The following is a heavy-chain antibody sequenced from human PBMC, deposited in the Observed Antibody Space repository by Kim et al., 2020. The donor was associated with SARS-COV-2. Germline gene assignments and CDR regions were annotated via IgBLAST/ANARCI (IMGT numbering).Heavy chain of an antibody. Sequence: SETLSLTCTVSGGSISSYYWSWIRQPPGKGLEWIGYIYYSGSTNYNPSLKSRVTISVDTSKNQFSLKLSSVTAADTAVYYCARGRQGIAAAGNAFDIWGQGTMVTVSS. D-gene: IGHD6-13*01. J-gene: IGHJ3*02. V-gene: IGHV4-59*08. CDR2: IYYSGST. CDR3: ARGRQGIAAAGNAFDI. CDR1: GGSISSYY.